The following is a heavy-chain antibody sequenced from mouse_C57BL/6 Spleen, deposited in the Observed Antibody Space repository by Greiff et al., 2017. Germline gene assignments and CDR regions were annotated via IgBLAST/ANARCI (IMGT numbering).Heavy chain of an antibody. CDR2: IDPSDSYT. CDR1: GYTFTSYW. D-gene: IGHD1-1*01. V-gene: IGHV1-50*01. CDR3: ARYRYYGSSYYAMDY. Sequence: LQQPGASVKLPCTASGYTFTSYWMQWVKQRPGQGLEWIGEIDPSDSYTNHNQKFKGKATLTVDTSSSTAYTQLSSLTSKDSAVYYCARYRYYGSSYYAMDYWGQGTSVTVSS. J-gene: IGHJ4*01.